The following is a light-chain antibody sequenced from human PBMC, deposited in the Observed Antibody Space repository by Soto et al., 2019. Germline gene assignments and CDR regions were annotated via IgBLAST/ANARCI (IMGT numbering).Light chain of an antibody. V-gene: IGKV3-20*01. CDR1: QSVSSSH. Sequence: EIVLTQSPGTLSVSPGERATLSCRASQSVSSSHLAWYQQKPGQAPRLLMYEASSRATGIPDRFSGSGSGTDFTLTISRVEPEDFAVYCCHQFGSSLPYTVGQGTKLEIK. CDR2: EAS. CDR3: HQFGSSLPYT. J-gene: IGKJ2*01.